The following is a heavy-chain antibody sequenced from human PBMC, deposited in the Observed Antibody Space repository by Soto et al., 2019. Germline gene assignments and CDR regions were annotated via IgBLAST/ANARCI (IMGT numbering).Heavy chain of an antibody. Sequence: SETLSLTCTVSGGSISSYYWSWIRQPPGKGLEWIGYIYYSGSTNYNPSLKSRATISVDTSKNQFSLKLSSVTAANTAVYYCARVEYYYDSSGYSGWFDPWGQGTLVTV. CDR3: ARVEYYYDSSGYSGWFDP. J-gene: IGHJ5*02. D-gene: IGHD3-22*01. V-gene: IGHV4-59*01. CDR1: GGSISSYY. CDR2: IYYSGST.